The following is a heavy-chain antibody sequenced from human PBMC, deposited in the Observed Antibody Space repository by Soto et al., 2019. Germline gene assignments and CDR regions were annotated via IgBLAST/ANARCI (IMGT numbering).Heavy chain of an antibody. D-gene: IGHD3-3*01. CDR2: INAGNGNT. CDR3: ARVPTIFGVGDFDY. J-gene: IGHJ4*02. V-gene: IGHV1-3*01. CDR1: GYTFTSYA. Sequence: QVQLVQSGAEVKKPGASVKVSCKASGYTFTSYAMHWVRQAPGQRLEWMGWINAGNGNTKYSQKFQARVTITRDTSASTAYMELSSLRSEDTALYYCARVPTIFGVGDFDYWGQGTLVTVSS.